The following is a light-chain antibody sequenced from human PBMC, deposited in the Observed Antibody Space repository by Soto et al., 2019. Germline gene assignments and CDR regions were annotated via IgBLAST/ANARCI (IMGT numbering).Light chain of an antibody. V-gene: IGLV2-23*01. CDR3: CSFAGSNSWV. CDR1: SSDVGTYDL. J-gene: IGLJ3*02. CDR2: EAT. Sequence: ALTQPASVSGSPGQSITISCTGSSSDVGTYDLVSWYQHHPGAAPKLMIYEATRRPSGISNRFSGSKSGNTASLTISGLQAEDEADYYCCSFAGSNSWVFGGGTKLTVL.